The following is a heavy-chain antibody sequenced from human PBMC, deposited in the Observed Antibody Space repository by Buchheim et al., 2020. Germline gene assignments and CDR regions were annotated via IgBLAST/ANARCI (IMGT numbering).Heavy chain of an antibody. V-gene: IGHV1-69*01. CDR2: IVPIFETP. CDR3: ARKAATGSGWYPFDN. CDR1: GDYFSNYA. Sequence: QVLLVQSGAEVKKPGSSVKVSCKTPGDYFSNYAINWVRQAPGQGLEWMGGIVPIFETPNYAQKFQGRVTISADESASTAYMELSSLRSEDTAVYYCARKAATGSGWYPFDNWGQGTL. D-gene: IGHD6-19*01. J-gene: IGHJ4*02.